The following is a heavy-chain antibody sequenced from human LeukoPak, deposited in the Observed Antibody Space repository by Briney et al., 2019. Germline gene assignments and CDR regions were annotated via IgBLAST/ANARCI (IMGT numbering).Heavy chain of an antibody. Sequence: GGSLRLSCAASGFTVSSNYMSWVRQAPGKGLEWVSVIYSGGTTYYADSVEGRFTISRDNSKNTLYLQMNSLRAEDTAVYYCARDFVHYYGMDVWGQGTTVTVSS. CDR1: GFTVSSNY. V-gene: IGHV3-66*01. D-gene: IGHD3-16*02. CDR3: ARDFVHYYGMDV. J-gene: IGHJ6*02. CDR2: IYSGGTT.